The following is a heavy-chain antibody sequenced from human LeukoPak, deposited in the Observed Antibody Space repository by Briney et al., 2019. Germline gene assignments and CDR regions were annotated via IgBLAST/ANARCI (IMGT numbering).Heavy chain of an antibody. Sequence: ASVKVSCTASGYSFSDYYIHWLRQAPGQGLEWMGWINPNSGNTGYAQKFQGRVTMTRNTSISTAYMELSSLRSEDTAVYYCARGARVRGNYYYYMDVWGKRTTVTISS. V-gene: IGHV1-8*02. CDR1: GYSFSDYY. CDR2: INPNSGNT. J-gene: IGHJ6*03. D-gene: IGHD3-10*01. CDR3: ARGARVRGNYYYYMDV.